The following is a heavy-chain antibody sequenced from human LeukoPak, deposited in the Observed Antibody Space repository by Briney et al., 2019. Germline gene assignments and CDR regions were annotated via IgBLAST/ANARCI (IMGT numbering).Heavy chain of an antibody. CDR2: ISGSGGST. Sequence: GGSLRLSCIASAFTLTTYAMTWVRQAAGKGLEWVTAISGSGGSTYYADSVKGRFTISRDNSKNTLYLQMNSLRAEDTAVYYCAKPYGGNAYYYYMDVWGKGTTVTVSS. D-gene: IGHD4-23*01. V-gene: IGHV3-23*01. CDR1: AFTLTTYA. J-gene: IGHJ6*03. CDR3: AKPYGGNAYYYYMDV.